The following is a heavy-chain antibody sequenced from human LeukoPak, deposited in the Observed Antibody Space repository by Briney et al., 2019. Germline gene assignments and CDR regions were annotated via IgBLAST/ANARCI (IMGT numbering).Heavy chain of an antibody. J-gene: IGHJ4*02. Sequence: GGSLRLSCAASGFTFSSYSMNWVRQAPGKGLEWVSSISSSSSYIYYADSVKGRFTISRDNAKNSLYLQMNSLRAEDTAVYYCARDRLWPDPDIDYWGQGTLVTVSS. CDR2: ISSSSSYI. CDR1: GFTFSSYS. CDR3: ARDRLWPDPDIDY. D-gene: IGHD5-18*01. V-gene: IGHV3-21*01.